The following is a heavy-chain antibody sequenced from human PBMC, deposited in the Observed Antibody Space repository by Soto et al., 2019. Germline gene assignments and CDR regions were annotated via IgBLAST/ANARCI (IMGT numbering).Heavy chain of an antibody. CDR3: ARAPVRESPFDY. J-gene: IGHJ4*02. V-gene: IGHV3-64*01. D-gene: IGHD3-10*01. CDR2: ISSNGGST. CDR1: GFTFSSYA. Sequence: GGSLRLSCAASGFTFSSYAMHWVRQAPGKGLEYVSTISSNGGSTYYANSVKGRFTISRDNSKNTLYLQMGSLRAEDMAVYYCARAPVRESPFDYWGQGTLVTVSS.